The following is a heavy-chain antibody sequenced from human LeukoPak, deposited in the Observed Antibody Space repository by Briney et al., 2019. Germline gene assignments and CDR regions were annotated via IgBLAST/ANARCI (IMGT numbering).Heavy chain of an antibody. Sequence: SETLSLTCTVSGVSLSTYYWSWIRQPPGKGLDWIGYIGYSASTNYNPSLKSRVTISVDTSKNQFSLKLSSVTAADTAVYYCARGGSGSPLDYWGQGTLVTVSS. CDR1: GVSLSTYY. CDR3: ARGGSGSPLDY. J-gene: IGHJ4*02. V-gene: IGHV4-59*01. CDR2: IGYSAST. D-gene: IGHD3-10*01.